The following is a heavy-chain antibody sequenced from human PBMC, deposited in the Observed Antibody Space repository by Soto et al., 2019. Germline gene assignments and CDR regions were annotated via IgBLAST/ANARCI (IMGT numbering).Heavy chain of an antibody. CDR3: ARSVDIVVVPAADYYYYGMDV. CDR2: ISAYNGNT. D-gene: IGHD2-2*03. Sequence: ASVKVSCKASGYTFTSYGISWVRQAPGQGLEWMGWISAYNGNTNYAQKLQGRVTMTTDTSTSTAYMELSSLRSEDTAVYYCARSVDIVVVPAADYYYYGMDVWGQGTTVTVSS. V-gene: IGHV1-18*01. J-gene: IGHJ6*02. CDR1: GYTFTSYG.